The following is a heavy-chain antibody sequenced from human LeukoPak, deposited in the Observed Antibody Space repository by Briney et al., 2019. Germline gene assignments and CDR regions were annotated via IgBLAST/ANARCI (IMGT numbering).Heavy chain of an antibody. CDR1: GFSFSDFY. J-gene: IGHJ6*03. CDR2: ISYSDDTI. Sequence: PGGSLRLSCAVSGFSFSDFYMSWIRQAPGKGLEWIAYISYSDDTIYYADSVKGRFAISRDNAKNSLYLQMTSLRAEDTAMYYCAREYSGSSDYYYCMDVWGKGTTVTISS. CDR3: AREYSGSSDYYYCMDV. D-gene: IGHD6-6*01. V-gene: IGHV3-11*04.